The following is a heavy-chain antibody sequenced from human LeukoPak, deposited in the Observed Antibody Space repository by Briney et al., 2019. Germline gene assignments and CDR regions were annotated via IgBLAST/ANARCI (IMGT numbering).Heavy chain of an antibody. CDR1: GFTFSSYS. Sequence: PGGSLRLSCAASGFTFSSYSMNWVRQAPGKGLEWVSVIYSGGSAYYADSVKGRFTISRDNSKNSLYLQMNNLRADDAAVYYCARGSIGYYALYYLDYWGQGTLVTVSS. CDR2: IYSGGSA. V-gene: IGHV3-53*01. J-gene: IGHJ4*02. CDR3: ARGSIGYYALYYLDY. D-gene: IGHD1-26*01.